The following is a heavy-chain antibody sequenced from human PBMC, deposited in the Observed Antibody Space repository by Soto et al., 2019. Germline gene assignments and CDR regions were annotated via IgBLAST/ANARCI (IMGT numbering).Heavy chain of an antibody. CDR2: SIPIFGSP. V-gene: IGHV1-69*01. CDR1: GGTLRSHA. J-gene: IGHJ6*02. CDR3: AGTVEIPYYHGMDV. D-gene: IGHD4-4*01. Sequence: QVQLVQSGAEVKKPGSSVRVSCKASGGTLRSHALNWVRQAPGQGLEWMGGSIPIFGSPYYAQKFQGRVTLPSDESSITAYMELSSLRSADTAVYYCAGTVEIPYYHGMDVWGQGTPVTVS.